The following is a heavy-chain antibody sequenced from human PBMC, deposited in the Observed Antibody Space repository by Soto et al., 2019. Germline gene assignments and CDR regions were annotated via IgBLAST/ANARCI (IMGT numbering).Heavy chain of an antibody. Sequence: EVQLVESGGGLVKPGGSLRLSCAASGFTSSNAWMSWVRQAPGKGLEWVGRIKSKTDGGTTDYAAPVKGRFTISRDDSKNTLYLQMNSLKTEDTAVYYCTTDVGYSSTYYFDYWGQGTLVTVSS. V-gene: IGHV3-15*01. J-gene: IGHJ4*02. D-gene: IGHD2-15*01. CDR2: IKSKTDGGTT. CDR3: TTDVGYSSTYYFDY. CDR1: GFTSSNAW.